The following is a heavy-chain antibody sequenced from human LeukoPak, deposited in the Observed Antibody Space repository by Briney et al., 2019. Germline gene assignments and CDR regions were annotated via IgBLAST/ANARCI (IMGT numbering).Heavy chain of an antibody. V-gene: IGHV1-18*01. CDR2: ISAYNGNT. CDR1: GYTFTSYG. Sequence: ASVKVSCKASGYTFTSYGISWVRQAPGQGLEWMGWISAYNGNTNYAQKLQGRVTMTTDTSTSTAYMELRSLRSDDTAVYYCARSDNVVVPAAIGLDYWGQGTLVTVSS. CDR3: ARSDNVVVPAAIGLDY. J-gene: IGHJ4*02. D-gene: IGHD2-2*01.